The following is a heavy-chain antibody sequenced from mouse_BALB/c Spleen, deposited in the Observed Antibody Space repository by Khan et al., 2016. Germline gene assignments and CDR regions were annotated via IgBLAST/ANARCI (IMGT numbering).Heavy chain of an antibody. CDR3: ARNWAVDY. V-gene: IGHV1-9*01. D-gene: IGHD4-1*01. CDR2: ILPGSGST. CDR1: GYTFSSYW. J-gene: IGHJ2*01. Sequence: QVQLKESGAELMKPGASVKISCRATGYTFSSYWIEWIKQRPGHGLEWIGQILPGSGSTHYNENFKGKATFTADTSSNTVYIQLSSLTSEDSAVYYCARNWAVDYWGQGTTLTVSS.